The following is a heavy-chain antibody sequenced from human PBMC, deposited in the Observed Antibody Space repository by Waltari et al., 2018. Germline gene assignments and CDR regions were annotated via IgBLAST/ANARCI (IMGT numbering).Heavy chain of an antibody. J-gene: IGHJ3*02. CDR2: IYHSGST. CDR1: GYSISSGYY. CDR3: VKGYGGGDFPTI. V-gene: IGHV4-38-2*01. D-gene: IGHD2-21*01. Sequence: QVQLQESGPGLVKPSETLSLTCAVSGYSISSGYYWGWIRQPPGKGLEWIGSIYHSGSTSYNPSLKSRVTISVDTSKNQFSLKLSSVTAEDTAIYYCVKGYGGGDFPTIWGQGTMVTVSS.